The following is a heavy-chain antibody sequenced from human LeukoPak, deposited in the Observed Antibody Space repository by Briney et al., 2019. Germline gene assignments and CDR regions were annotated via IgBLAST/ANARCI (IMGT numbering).Heavy chain of an antibody. CDR3: ARAGECSGGSCYFP. V-gene: IGHV1-18*01. Sequence: GASVKVSCKASGYTFTNYGITWVRQAPGQGLEWMGWISAHDGTRNYALKHEDRVTMTTDTSTSTAYMELRGLRSEETAVYYCARAGECSGGSCYFPWGQGTLVTVSS. CDR2: ISAHDGTR. D-gene: IGHD2-15*01. CDR1: GYTFTNYG. J-gene: IGHJ5*02.